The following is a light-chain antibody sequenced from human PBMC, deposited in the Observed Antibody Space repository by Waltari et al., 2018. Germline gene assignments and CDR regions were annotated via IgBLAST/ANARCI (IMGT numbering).Light chain of an antibody. V-gene: IGKV1-5*03. Sequence: DIQMTQSPSTLSASVGDRVTITCRASQTISTWLAWYQKKPGKGPKVLIYRASSLQSGVPSRFSGSGSGTEFTLTISSLQPDDFATYYCQQYNSYSGGTFGPRTKVDIK. J-gene: IGKJ3*01. CDR2: RAS. CDR1: QTISTW. CDR3: QQYNSYSGGT.